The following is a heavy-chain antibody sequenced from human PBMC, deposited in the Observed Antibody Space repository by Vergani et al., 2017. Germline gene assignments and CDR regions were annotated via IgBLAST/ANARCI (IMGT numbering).Heavy chain of an antibody. V-gene: IGHV3-23*01. J-gene: IGHJ4*02. CDR3: PRGGDFRSGYYLDY. Sequence: EVQLLESGGGLVQPGGSLRLSCAASGFTFSNYAMNWVRQAPGKGLEWVSTISGSGVSTYYADSVKDHFTISRDNSKNTLYLQMNSLRAEDTAVYYCPRGGDFRSGYYLDYWGQGTLVTVSS. D-gene: IGHD3-3*01. CDR2: ISGSGVST. CDR1: GFTFSNYA.